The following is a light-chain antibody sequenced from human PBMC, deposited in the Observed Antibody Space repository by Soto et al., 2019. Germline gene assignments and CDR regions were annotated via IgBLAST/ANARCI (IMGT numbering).Light chain of an antibody. V-gene: IGLV2-14*01. CDR1: SSDVGDYNY. CDR2: DVS. Sequence: QSDLTQPASVSGSPGQSITISCTGTSSDVGDYNYVSWYQQHLGKAPKLMIYDVSNRPSGVSNRFSVSKSGSTASLTIYGLQAEDEADYYCSSYTSSTTRVFGTGTKLTVL. CDR3: SSYTSSTTRV. J-gene: IGLJ1*01.